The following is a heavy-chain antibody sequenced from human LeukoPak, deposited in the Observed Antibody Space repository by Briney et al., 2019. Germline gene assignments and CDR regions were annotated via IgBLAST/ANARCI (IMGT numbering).Heavy chain of an antibody. CDR1: GFTFSSYA. Sequence: PGGSLRLSCAASGFTFSSYAMSWVRQAPGKGLEWVSAISGSGGSTYYADSVKGRFTISRDNAKNSLYLQMNSLRAEDTAVYYCAKTAGSFVWSRRDYYFDYWGQGTLVTVSS. D-gene: IGHD1-26*01. V-gene: IGHV3-23*01. CDR3: AKTAGSFVWSRRDYYFDY. J-gene: IGHJ4*02. CDR2: ISGSGGST.